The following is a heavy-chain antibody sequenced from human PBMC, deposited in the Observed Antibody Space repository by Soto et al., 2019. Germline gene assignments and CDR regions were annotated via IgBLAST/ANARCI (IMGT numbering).Heavy chain of an antibody. CDR1: GGTFSSYA. D-gene: IGHD6-19*01. CDR3: ARGRGEYRAARWGIAVAGTGVDY. Sequence: QVQLVQSGAEVKKPGSSVKVSCKASGGTFSSYAISWVRQAPGQGLEWMGGIIPIFGTANYAQKFQGRVTITADESTSTAYRELSSLRSEDTAVYYCARGRGEYRAARWGIAVAGTGVDYWGQGTLVTVSS. CDR2: IIPIFGTA. V-gene: IGHV1-69*01. J-gene: IGHJ4*02.